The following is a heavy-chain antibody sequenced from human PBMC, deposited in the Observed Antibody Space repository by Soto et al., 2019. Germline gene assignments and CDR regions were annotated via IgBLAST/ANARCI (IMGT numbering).Heavy chain of an antibody. J-gene: IGHJ4*02. D-gene: IGHD2-15*01. Sequence: QITLKESGTTLVKPTQTLTLTCTFSGFSLSTHGVAVGWIRQPAGKALEWLALIYWDDDKYYSASLNSRLTITKDTSKTQVVLTMINMDPVDTATYSCAHAMLFCTGGSCSTYFASWGQGTLVTVSS. CDR1: GFSLSTHGVA. CDR3: AHAMLFCTGGSCSTYFAS. V-gene: IGHV2-5*02. CDR2: IYWDDDK.